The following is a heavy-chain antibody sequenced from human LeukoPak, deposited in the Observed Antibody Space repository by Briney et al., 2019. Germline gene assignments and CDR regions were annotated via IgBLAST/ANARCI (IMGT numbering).Heavy chain of an antibody. Sequence: PRGSLRLSCAASGFTFSSYAMHWVRQAPGKGLEWVAVISYDGSNKYYADSVKGRFTISRDNSKNTLYLQMNSLRAEDTAVYYCARGFGYSYGLDYWGQGTLVTVSS. V-gene: IGHV3-30-3*01. CDR2: ISYDGSNK. D-gene: IGHD5-18*01. J-gene: IGHJ4*02. CDR3: ARGFGYSYGLDY. CDR1: GFTFSSYA.